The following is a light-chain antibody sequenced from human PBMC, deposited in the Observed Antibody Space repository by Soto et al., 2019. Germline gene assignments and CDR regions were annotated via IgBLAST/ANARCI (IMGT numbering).Light chain of an antibody. CDR1: SGHSNYA. CDR3: QTWGTGIVV. J-gene: IGLJ2*01. CDR2: LNSDGRH. Sequence: QLVLTQSPSASASLGASVKLTCTLSSGHSNYAIAWHQQQPEKGPRYLMKLNSDGRHSKGDGIPDRFSGSSSGAERYLTISSLQSEDEADYYCQTWGTGIVVFGGGTKLTVL. V-gene: IGLV4-69*02.